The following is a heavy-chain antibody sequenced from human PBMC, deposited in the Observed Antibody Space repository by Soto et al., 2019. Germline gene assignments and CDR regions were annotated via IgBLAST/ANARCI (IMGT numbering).Heavy chain of an antibody. Sequence: GASVKFSCKASGYTFTSYDINWVRQATGQGLEWMGWMNPNSGNTGYAQKCQGRVTMTRNTSISTAYMELSSLRSEDTAVYYCARGAHSSGWYAEDYWGQGTLVTVSS. V-gene: IGHV1-8*01. J-gene: IGHJ4*02. CDR1: GYTFTSYD. CDR2: MNPNSGNT. D-gene: IGHD6-19*01. CDR3: ARGAHSSGWYAEDY.